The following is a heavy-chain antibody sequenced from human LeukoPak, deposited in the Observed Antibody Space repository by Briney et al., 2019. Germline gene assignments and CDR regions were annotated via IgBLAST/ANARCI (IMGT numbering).Heavy chain of an antibody. CDR2: IDGSGKTA. CDR1: GITFSSSA. D-gene: IGHD3/OR15-3a*01. Sequence: GGSLRLSCAASGITFSSSALTWVRQAPGRGLGWVSVIDGSGKTAYYADSVKGRFTISRDNSKNTLYLQLTSLRVDDTAIYYCAKVATWTYFDSWGQGTLVTVSS. J-gene: IGHJ4*02. V-gene: IGHV3-23*01. CDR3: AKVATWTYFDS.